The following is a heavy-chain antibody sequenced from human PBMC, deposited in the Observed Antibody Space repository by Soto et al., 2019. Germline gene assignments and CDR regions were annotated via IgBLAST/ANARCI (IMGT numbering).Heavy chain of an antibody. Sequence: SGTLSLTCDVSVEPMTGGYYWGWIRQSPGKGLEWIGSIYYGGTTYYNPSLRSRLAISIDTSKNQFSLRLSSVTAADTALYYCARGWYYFDFRGQGTLVTVSS. J-gene: IGHJ4*02. CDR1: VEPMTGGYY. CDR3: ARGWYYFDF. V-gene: IGHV4-38-2*01. D-gene: IGHD2-15*01. CDR2: IYYGGTT.